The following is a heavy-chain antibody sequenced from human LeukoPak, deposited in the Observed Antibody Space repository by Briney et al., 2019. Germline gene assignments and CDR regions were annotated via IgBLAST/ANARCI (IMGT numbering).Heavy chain of an antibody. V-gene: IGHV3-7*01. CDR3: ARERAVGSSGWYFDY. D-gene: IGHD6-19*01. CDR2: IKQDGSEK. Sequence: PGGSLRLSCAASGFTFSSYWMSWVRQAPGKGLEWVANIKQDGSEKYYVDSVKGRFTISRDNAKNSLYLQMNSLRAGDTAVYYCARERAVGSSGWYFDYWGQGTLVTVSS. J-gene: IGHJ4*02. CDR1: GFTFSSYW.